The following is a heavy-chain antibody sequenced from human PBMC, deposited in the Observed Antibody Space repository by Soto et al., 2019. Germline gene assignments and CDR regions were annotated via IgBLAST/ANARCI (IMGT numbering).Heavy chain of an antibody. CDR1: GGTFSSYT. CDR3: ARGVTIFGVVNYYYYMDV. V-gene: IGHV1-69*02. CDR2: IIPILGIA. Sequence: SVKVSCKSSGGTFSSYTISCVRQAPGQGLEWMGRIIPILGIANYAQKFQGRVTITADKSTSTAYMELSSLRSEDTAVYYCARGVTIFGVVNYYYYMDVWGKGTTVTVSS. J-gene: IGHJ6*03. D-gene: IGHD3-3*01.